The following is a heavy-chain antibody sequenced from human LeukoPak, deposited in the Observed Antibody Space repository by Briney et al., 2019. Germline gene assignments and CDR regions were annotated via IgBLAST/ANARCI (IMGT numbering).Heavy chain of an antibody. Sequence: SETLSLTCTVSGGSISSYYWSWLRQPPGKGLEWIGRIYTSGSTNYNPSLKSRVTMSVDTSKNQFSLKLSSVTAADTAVYYCARMYSSSSNYYYYYMDVWGKGTTVTIS. CDR1: GGSISSYY. D-gene: IGHD6-13*01. CDR3: ARMYSSSSNYYYYYMDV. V-gene: IGHV4-4*07. CDR2: IYTSGST. J-gene: IGHJ6*03.